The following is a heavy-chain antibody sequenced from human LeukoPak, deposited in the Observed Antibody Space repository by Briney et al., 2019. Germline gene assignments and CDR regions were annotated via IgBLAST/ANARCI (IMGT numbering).Heavy chain of an antibody. D-gene: IGHD2-15*01. CDR3: ARGRRCSGGSCYRKGFDY. J-gene: IGHJ4*02. CDR2: IKQDGSEK. CDR1: GFTFSSYW. V-gene: IGHV3-7*01. Sequence: GGSLRLSCAASGFTFSSYWMSWVRQAPGKGLEWVANIKQDGSEKYYVDSVKGRFTISRDNAKNSLYLQMNSLRAEDTAVYYCARGRRCSGGSCYRKGFDYWGQGTLVTVSS.